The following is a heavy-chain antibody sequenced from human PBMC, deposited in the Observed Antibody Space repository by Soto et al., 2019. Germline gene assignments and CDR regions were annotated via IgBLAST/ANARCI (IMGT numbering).Heavy chain of an antibody. J-gene: IGHJ4*02. Sequence: ASVKVSCKASGYTFTSYGINWVRQAPGRGLEWMGWINPGNGNTKYSQQFQGRVIIDRDTSASTAYMELSSLRSEDTAVYYCARGGYFDCSNSLGYWGLVPLVAVSS. D-gene: IGHD3-22*01. CDR1: GYTFTSYG. CDR2: INPGNGNT. CDR3: ARGGYFDCSNSLGY. V-gene: IGHV1-3*01.